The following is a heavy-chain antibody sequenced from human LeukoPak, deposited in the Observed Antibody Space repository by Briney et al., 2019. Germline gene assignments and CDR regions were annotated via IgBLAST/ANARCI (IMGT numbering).Heavy chain of an antibody. V-gene: IGHV1-3*01. Sequence: GASVKVSCKASGGTFSSYAISWVRQAPGQRLEWMGWINAGNGNTKYSQKFQGRVTITRDTSASTAYMELSSLRSEDTAVYYCARARVRYYDILIDENPPFDYWGQGTLVTVSS. CDR3: ARARVRYYDILIDENPPFDY. CDR1: GGTFSSYA. D-gene: IGHD3-9*01. CDR2: INAGNGNT. J-gene: IGHJ4*02.